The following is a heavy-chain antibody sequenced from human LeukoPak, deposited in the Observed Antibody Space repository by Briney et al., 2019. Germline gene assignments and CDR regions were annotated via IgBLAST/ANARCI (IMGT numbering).Heavy chain of an antibody. D-gene: IGHD3-10*01. J-gene: IGHJ6*02. CDR3: ARATRITMVRGVIIISYYYYGMDV. V-gene: IGHV4-39*07. Sequence: PETLSLTCTVSSGSISNSNYYWSWIRQPPGKGLEWIGEINHSGSTNYNPSLKSRVTISVDTSKNQFSLKLSSVTAADTAVYYCARATRITMVRGVIIISYYYYGMDVWGQGTTVTVSS. CDR1: SGSISNSNYY. CDR2: INHSGST.